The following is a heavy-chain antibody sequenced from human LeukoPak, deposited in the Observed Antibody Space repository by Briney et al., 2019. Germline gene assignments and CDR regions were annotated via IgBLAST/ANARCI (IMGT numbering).Heavy chain of an antibody. CDR2: IYYSGST. D-gene: IGHD6-13*01. V-gene: IGHV4-31*03. CDR3: ARAAGIAAAGTFGRGAMDV. J-gene: IGHJ6*03. Sequence: PSQTLSLTCTVSGGSISSGGYYWSWIRQHPGKGLEWIGYIYYSGSTDYNPSLKSRVTISVDTSKNQFSLKLSSVTAADTAVYYCARAAGIAAAGTFGRGAMDVWGKGTTVTVSS. CDR1: GGSISSGGYY.